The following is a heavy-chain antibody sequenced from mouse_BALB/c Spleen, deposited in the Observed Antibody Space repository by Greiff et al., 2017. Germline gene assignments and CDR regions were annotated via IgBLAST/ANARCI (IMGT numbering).Heavy chain of an antibody. CDR1: GFSLTGYG. D-gene: IGHD2-1*01. CDR2: IWGDGST. Sequence: VMLVESGPGLVAPSQSLSITCTVSGFSLTGYGVNWVRQPPGKGLEWLGMIWGDGSTDYNSALKSRLSISKDNSKSQVFLKMNSLQTDDTARYYCARVIYYGNYEAMDYWGQGTSVTVSS. J-gene: IGHJ4*01. V-gene: IGHV2-6-7*01. CDR3: ARVIYYGNYEAMDY.